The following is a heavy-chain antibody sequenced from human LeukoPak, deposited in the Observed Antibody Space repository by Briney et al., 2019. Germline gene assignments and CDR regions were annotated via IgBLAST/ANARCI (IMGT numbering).Heavy chain of an antibody. D-gene: IGHD2-21*02. CDR1: GYSFTSYW. J-gene: IGHJ4*02. Sequence: GESLKISCKGSGYSFTSYWIGWVRQMPGKGLEWMGIIYPGDSDTRYSPSFQGQVTISADKSISTAYLQWSSLKASDTAMYYCARHRLNCGGDCYSLDYWGQGTLVTVSS. V-gene: IGHV5-51*01. CDR3: ARHRLNCGGDCYSLDY. CDR2: IYPGDSDT.